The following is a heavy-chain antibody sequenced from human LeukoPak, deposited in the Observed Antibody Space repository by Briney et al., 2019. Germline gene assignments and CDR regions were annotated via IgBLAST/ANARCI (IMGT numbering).Heavy chain of an antibody. CDR2: ISPSGAST. J-gene: IGHJ4*02. CDR1: GYTFTSSY. D-gene: IGHD3-16*01. Sequence: ASMRVSCKASGYTFTSSYLHWVRQAPGQELEWMGMISPSGASTTYAQKFQGRVTMTRDTSTSTVYMELSSLKAEDTAVYYCARDQGGVGYWGQGTLVTVSS. V-gene: IGHV1-46*01. CDR3: ARDQGGVGY.